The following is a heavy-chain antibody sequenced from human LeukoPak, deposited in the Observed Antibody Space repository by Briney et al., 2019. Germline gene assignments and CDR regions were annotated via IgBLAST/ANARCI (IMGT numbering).Heavy chain of an antibody. Sequence: GESLKISCKGSGYSFTGYWIGWVRQMPGKGLEWLGIIYPGDSDTRYSPSFQGQVTISADKSISTAYLQWSSLKASDTAMYYCARPGYYDILTGYYNFDYWGQGTLVTVSS. CDR3: ARPGYYDILTGYYNFDY. V-gene: IGHV5-51*01. D-gene: IGHD3-9*01. CDR1: GYSFTGYW. J-gene: IGHJ4*02. CDR2: IYPGDSDT.